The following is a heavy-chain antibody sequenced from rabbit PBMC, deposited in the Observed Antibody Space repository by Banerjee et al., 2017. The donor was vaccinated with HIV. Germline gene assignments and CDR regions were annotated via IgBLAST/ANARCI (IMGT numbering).Heavy chain of an antibody. Sequence: QSLEESGGDLVKPGASLTLTCTASGFSFSSSDYMCWVRQAPGKGLEWIACIYAGSGGTTYYATWAKGRFTISKTSSTTVTLQMTSLTAADTATYFCARDYAGYVDYGGATGLDLWGPGTLVTVS. CDR2: IYAGSGGTT. CDR1: GFSFSSSDY. V-gene: IGHV1S40*01. D-gene: IGHD7-1*01. CDR3: ARDYAGYVDYGGATGLDL. J-gene: IGHJ4*01.